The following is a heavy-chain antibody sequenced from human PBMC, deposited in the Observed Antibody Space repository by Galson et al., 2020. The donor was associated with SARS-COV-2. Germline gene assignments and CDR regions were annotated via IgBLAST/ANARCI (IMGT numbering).Heavy chain of an antibody. CDR3: ARFSYRSGYPSFDY. Sequence: ASVKVSCKASGYTFTSNGISWMRQAPGQGLEWMGWNANYAQKFQGRVTMTTETSTTTAYMELRGLRSDDTAVYYCARFSYRSGYPSFDYWGQGTLVTVSS. CDR1: GYTFTSNG. J-gene: IGHJ4*02. V-gene: IGHV1-18*01. D-gene: IGHD3-22*01.